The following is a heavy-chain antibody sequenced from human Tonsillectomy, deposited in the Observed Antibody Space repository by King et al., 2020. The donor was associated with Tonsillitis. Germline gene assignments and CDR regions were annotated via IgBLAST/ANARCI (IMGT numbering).Heavy chain of an antibody. D-gene: IGHD3-3*01. CDR2: ISYDGSNK. J-gene: IGHJ3*02. CDR3: ARERERGPLEWLSGDAFDI. V-gene: IGHV3-30-3*01. CDR1: GFTFSSYA. Sequence: VQLVESGGGVVQPGRSLRLSCAASGFTFSSYAMHWVRQAPGKGLEWVAVISYDGSNKYYADSVKGRFTISRDNSKNTLYLQMNSLRAEDTAVYYCARERERGPLEWLSGDAFDIWGQGTMVTVSS.